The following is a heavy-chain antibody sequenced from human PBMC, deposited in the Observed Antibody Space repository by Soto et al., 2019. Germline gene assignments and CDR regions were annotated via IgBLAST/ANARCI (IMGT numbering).Heavy chain of an antibody. V-gene: IGHV4-39*01. CDR2: IYYSGST. D-gene: IGHD4-17*01. Sequence: SETLSPTCTVSGGSISSSSYYWGWIRQPPGKGLEWIGSIYYSGSTYYNPSLKSRVTISVDTSKNQFSLKLSSVTAADTAVYYCASKGITTVTTYYYYGMDVWGQGTTVTVSS. J-gene: IGHJ6*02. CDR1: GGSISSSSYY. CDR3: ASKGITTVTTYYYYGMDV.